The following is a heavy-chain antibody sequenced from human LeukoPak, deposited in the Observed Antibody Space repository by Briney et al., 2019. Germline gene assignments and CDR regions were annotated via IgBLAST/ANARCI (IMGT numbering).Heavy chain of an antibody. J-gene: IGHJ4*02. CDR1: GFTFSDYY. V-gene: IGHV3-11*01. CDR3: ASGRYYGSGSYL. D-gene: IGHD3-10*01. Sequence: GGSLRLSCAASGFTFSDYYMSWIRQAPGKGLEWVSYISSSGSTIYYADSVKGRFTISRDNAKNSLYLQMSSLSAEDTAVYYCASGRYYGSGSYLWGQGTLVTVSS. CDR2: ISSSGSTI.